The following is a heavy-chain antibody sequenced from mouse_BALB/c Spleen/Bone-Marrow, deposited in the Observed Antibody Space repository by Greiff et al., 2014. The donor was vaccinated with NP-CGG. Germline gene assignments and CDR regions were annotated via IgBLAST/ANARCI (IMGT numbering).Heavy chain of an antibody. V-gene: IGHV1S81*02. CDR3: ARYATATYWFAY. Sequence: VQLQQSGAELVKPGASVKLSCKASGYTFTGYWMHWVKQRPGQGLEWIGEINPSNGRTNYNEKFKSKATLTVGKSSSTAYMQLSSLTSEDSAVYYCARYATATYWFAYWGQGTLVTVSA. D-gene: IGHD1-2*01. J-gene: IGHJ3*01. CDR1: GYTFTGYW. CDR2: INPSNGRT.